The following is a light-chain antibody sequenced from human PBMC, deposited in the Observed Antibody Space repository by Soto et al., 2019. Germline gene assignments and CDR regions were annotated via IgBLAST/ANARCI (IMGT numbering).Light chain of an antibody. V-gene: IGKV1-5*03. CDR3: QQYHKYPWT. J-gene: IGKJ1*01. CDR2: ETS. CDR1: QSVSNW. Sequence: DIQMTQSPSTLSASGGERFTMXXRASQSVSNWLAWYQQRPGKAPTXMIYETSTLETGVPSRFSGSGAGTDFILTISSLQPEDFAIYYCQQYHKYPWTFGQGTKVDIK.